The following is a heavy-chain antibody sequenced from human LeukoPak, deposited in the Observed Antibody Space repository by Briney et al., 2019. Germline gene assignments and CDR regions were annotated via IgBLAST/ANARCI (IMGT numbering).Heavy chain of an antibody. V-gene: IGHV4-59*01. D-gene: IGHD3-9*01. CDR2: MDYSGST. J-gene: IGHJ4*02. Sequence: SETLSLTCTVSGGSISDYYWTWIRQFPGTGLEWLGYMDYSGSTAYNPSLKSRVTISVDTSKNQFSLKLSSVTAADTAVYYCARGGGDILTGYRLDYWGQGTLVTVSS. CDR1: GGSISDYY. CDR3: ARGGGDILTGYRLDY.